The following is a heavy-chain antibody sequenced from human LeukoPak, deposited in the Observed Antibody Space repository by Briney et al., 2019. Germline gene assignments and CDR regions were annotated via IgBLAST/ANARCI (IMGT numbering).Heavy chain of an antibody. Sequence: GGSLRLSCEASGFPFRGYSMDWVRQAPGKGLEWISYISSSSTTIYYADSVKGRFTISRDNSKNSLYLQMNSLRDDDTAVYYYARKLNGDYGGWFDPWGQGTLVTVSS. V-gene: IGHV3-48*02. D-gene: IGHD4-17*01. CDR3: ARKLNGDYGGWFDP. CDR2: ISSSSTTI. CDR1: GFPFRGYS. J-gene: IGHJ5*02.